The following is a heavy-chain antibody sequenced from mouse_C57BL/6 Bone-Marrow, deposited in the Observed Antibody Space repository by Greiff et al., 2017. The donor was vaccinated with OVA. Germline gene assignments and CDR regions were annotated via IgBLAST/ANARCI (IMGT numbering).Heavy chain of an antibody. CDR1: GYTFTSYW. Sequence: VQLQQPGAELVKPGASVKLSCKASGYTFTSYWMQWVKQRPGQGLEWIGEIDPSASYPNYNQKFKGKATLTVDTSSSTAYMQLSSLTSEDSAVYYCARDDYDEYFDVWGTGTTVTVSS. V-gene: IGHV1-50*01. CDR2: IDPSASYP. D-gene: IGHD2-4*01. J-gene: IGHJ1*03. CDR3: ARDDYDEYFDV.